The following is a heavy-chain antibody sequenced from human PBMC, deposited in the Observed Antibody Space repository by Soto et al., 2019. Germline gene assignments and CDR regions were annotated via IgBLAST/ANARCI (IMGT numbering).Heavy chain of an antibody. J-gene: IGHJ5*02. Sequence: SETLSLTCAVYGGSFSGYYWSWIRQPPGKGLEWIGEINHSGSTNYNPSLKSRVTISVDMSKNQFSLKLSSVTAADTAVYYCAGEYSGYLSNWFDPWGQGTLVTVSS. D-gene: IGHD5-12*01. CDR2: INHSGST. V-gene: IGHV4-34*01. CDR1: GGSFSGYY. CDR3: AGEYSGYLSNWFDP.